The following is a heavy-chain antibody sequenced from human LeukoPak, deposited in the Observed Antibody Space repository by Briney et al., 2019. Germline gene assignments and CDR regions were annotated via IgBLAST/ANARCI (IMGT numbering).Heavy chain of an antibody. CDR3: ARLRMWEVWYFDH. Sequence: SETLSLTCIVSGGSINGYYWNWIRQPPGKRLEWIGYIYSSGTTNYNPSLKSRVTISVDTSKHQFSLKLTSVTAADTAMYYCARLRMWEVWYFDHWGQGTLVTVSS. CDR2: IYSSGTT. V-gene: IGHV4-59*01. CDR1: GGSINGYY. D-gene: IGHD1-26*01. J-gene: IGHJ4*02.